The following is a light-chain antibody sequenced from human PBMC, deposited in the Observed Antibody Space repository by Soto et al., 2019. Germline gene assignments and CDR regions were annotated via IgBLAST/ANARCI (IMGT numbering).Light chain of an antibody. Sequence: QTVVSQEPSFSVSPGETVTLTCGLTSSSVLTSYYPSWYQQTPGQAPRTLIYSTNIRSSGVPDRFSGSILGNKAALTITGAQADDESDYYCALYVGSGTVVFXGGTKMTVL. CDR3: ALYVGSGTVV. CDR2: STN. V-gene: IGLV8-61*01. J-gene: IGLJ2*01. CDR1: SSSVLTSYY.